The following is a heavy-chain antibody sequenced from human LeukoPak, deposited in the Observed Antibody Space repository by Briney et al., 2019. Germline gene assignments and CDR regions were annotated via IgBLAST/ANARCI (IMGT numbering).Heavy chain of an antibody. CDR2: ISSSSSYI. CDR3: ASNIVATISN. J-gene: IGHJ4*02. V-gene: IGHV3-21*01. Sequence: GGSMRLSCAASGFTFSSYSMNWVRQAPGKGLEWVSSISSSSSYIYYADSVKGRFTISRDNAKNSLYLQMNSLRAEDTAVYYCASNIVATISNWGQGTLVTVSS. D-gene: IGHD5-12*01. CDR1: GFTFSSYS.